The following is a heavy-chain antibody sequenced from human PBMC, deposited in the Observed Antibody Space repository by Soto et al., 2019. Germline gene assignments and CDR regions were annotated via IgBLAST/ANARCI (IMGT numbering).Heavy chain of an antibody. D-gene: IGHD3-10*01. V-gene: IGHV4-59*01. J-gene: IGHJ4*02. CDR3: ARGGGSPDY. Sequence: QVQLQESGPGLVKPSETLSLTCTVSGGSISGFYWSWIRQPPGKGLEFIGYIYYSGSTNYNPSLKSRVTISLDTSKNQCSLKLTSVTAADTAVYYCARGGGSPDYWGQGTLVTVSS. CDR1: GGSISGFY. CDR2: IYYSGST.